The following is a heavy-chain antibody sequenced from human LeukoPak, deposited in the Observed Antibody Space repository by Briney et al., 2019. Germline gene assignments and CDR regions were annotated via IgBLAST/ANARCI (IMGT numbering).Heavy chain of an antibody. Sequence: PGGSLRLSCAASGFTFSSYGMHWVRQAPGKGLEWVAFIRYDGSNKYYADSVKGRFTISRDNAKNSLYLQMNSLRAEDTAVYYCARARSPAAQDQRFDYWGQGTLVTVSS. CDR2: IRYDGSNK. D-gene: IGHD6-13*01. V-gene: IGHV3-30*02. CDR1: GFTFSSYG. CDR3: ARARSPAAQDQRFDY. J-gene: IGHJ4*02.